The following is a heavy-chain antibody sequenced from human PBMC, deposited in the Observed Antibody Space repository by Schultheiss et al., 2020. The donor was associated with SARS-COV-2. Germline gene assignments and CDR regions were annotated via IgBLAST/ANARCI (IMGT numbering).Heavy chain of an antibody. CDR3: AKDSITMIVVVLNSYGDAFDI. V-gene: IGHV4-59*12. D-gene: IGHD3-22*01. CDR2: IYYSGST. Sequence: SETLSLTCTVSGGSISSYYWSWIRQPPGKGLEWIGYIYYSGSTYYNPSLKSRVTISVDTSKNQFSLKLSSVTAADTAVYYCAKDSITMIVVVLNSYGDAFDIWGQGTMVTVSS. J-gene: IGHJ3*02. CDR1: GGSISSYY.